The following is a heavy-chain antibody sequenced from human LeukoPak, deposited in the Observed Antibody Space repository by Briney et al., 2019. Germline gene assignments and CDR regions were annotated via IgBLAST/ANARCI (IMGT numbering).Heavy chain of an antibody. CDR2: ISYDGSNK. J-gene: IGHJ4*02. CDR1: GFTFSSYA. CDR3: ARGGHYYGSGSYYY. D-gene: IGHD3-10*01. Sequence: GGSLRLSCAASGFTFSSYAMHWVRQAPGKGLEWVAVISYDGSNKYYADSVKGRFTISRDNAKNSLYLQMNSLRAEDTAVYYCARGGHYYGSGSYYYWGQGTLVTVSS. V-gene: IGHV3-30-3*01.